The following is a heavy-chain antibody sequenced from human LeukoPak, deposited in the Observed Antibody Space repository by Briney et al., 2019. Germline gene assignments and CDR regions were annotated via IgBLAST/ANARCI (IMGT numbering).Heavy chain of an antibody. J-gene: IGHJ4*02. CDR1: GGSISSSNW. V-gene: IGHV4-4*02. D-gene: IGHD5-12*01. CDR2: IYHSGST. Sequence: PSETLSLTCAVSGGSISSSNWWSWVRQPPGKGLEWIGEIYHSGSTNYNPSLKSRVTISVDKSKNQFSLKLSSVTAADTAVYYCARGSGYSGYDEFDYWGQGTLVTVSS. CDR3: ARGSGYSGYDEFDY.